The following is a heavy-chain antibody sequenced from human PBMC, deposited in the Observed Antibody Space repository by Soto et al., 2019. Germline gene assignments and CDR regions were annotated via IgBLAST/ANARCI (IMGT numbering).Heavy chain of an antibody. V-gene: IGHV4-38-2*01. CDR2: IYHSVHT. D-gene: IGHD6-13*01. J-gene: IGHJ4*02. CDR1: GYSITGCYY. Sequence: ETLGRSFAVSGYSITGCYYCGWFRPPPMKGLECIGSIYHSVHTYYNPSLRSRFTISIDTSKSHFSLKVSSVSAADAGVYFCASARIVAAGPIVEYRGQGSLVNVSS. CDR3: ASARIVAAGPIVEY.